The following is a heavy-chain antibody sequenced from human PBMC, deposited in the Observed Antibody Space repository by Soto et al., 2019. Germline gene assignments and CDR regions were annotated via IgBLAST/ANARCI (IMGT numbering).Heavy chain of an antibody. CDR2: ISWNSGSI. CDR3: AKVGGWNHRGAFYYGMDV. D-gene: IGHD1-1*01. Sequence: GGSLRLSCAASGFTFDDYAMHWVRQAPGKGLEWVSGISWNSGSIGYADSVKGRFTISRDNAKNSLYLQMNSLRAEDTALYYCAKVGGWNHRGAFYYGMDVWGQGTTVTVSS. CDR1: GFTFDDYA. J-gene: IGHJ6*02. V-gene: IGHV3-9*01.